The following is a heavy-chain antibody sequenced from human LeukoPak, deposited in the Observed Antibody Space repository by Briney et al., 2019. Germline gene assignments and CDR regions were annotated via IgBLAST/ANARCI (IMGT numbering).Heavy chain of an antibody. Sequence: GRSLRLSCAASRFTFSSYGMHWVRQDPGKGLEWVQVISYDGSNKYYADSVKGRFTISGDNSKNTLYLQMNSLRAEDTAVYYCARFALKTPPTDWGQGTLVTVSS. CDR2: ISYDGSNK. V-gene: IGHV3-30*03. CDR3: ARFALKTPPTD. J-gene: IGHJ4*02. CDR1: RFTFSSYG.